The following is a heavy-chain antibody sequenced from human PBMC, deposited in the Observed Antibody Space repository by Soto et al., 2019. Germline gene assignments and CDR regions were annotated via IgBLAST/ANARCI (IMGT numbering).Heavy chain of an antibody. J-gene: IGHJ6*02. D-gene: IGHD3-16*01. CDR2: INHSGNT. Sequence: SETLSLTCAVYGGSFSGYYWSWIRQPPGKGLEWIGEINHSGNTNYNPSLKSRVTISVDTSKNQFSLKLNSVTAADTAVYYCARHNGPLYVGYYYDMDVWGQGTTVTVSS. CDR3: ARHNGPLYVGYYYDMDV. CDR1: GGSFSGYY. V-gene: IGHV4-34*01.